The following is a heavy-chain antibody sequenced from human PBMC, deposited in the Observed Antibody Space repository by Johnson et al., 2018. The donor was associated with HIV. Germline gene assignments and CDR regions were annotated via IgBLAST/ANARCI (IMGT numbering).Heavy chain of an antibody. CDR2: ISSSGSTI. V-gene: IGHV3-48*04. Sequence: VQLVESGGGVVRPGGSLRLSCAASGFTFDDYGMSWVRQAPGKGLEWVSYISSSGSTIDYADSVKGRFTISRDNGNNSLYLQMNSLRAEDAAVYYCTGRDLLRAFDIWGQGTMVTVSS. CDR1: GFTFDDYG. J-gene: IGHJ3*02. D-gene: IGHD2-15*01. CDR3: TGRDLLRAFDI.